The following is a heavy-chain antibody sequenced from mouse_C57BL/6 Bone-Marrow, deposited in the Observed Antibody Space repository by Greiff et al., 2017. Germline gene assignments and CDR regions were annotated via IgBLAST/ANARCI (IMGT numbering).Heavy chain of an antibody. Sequence: QQSCKASGYTFTSYWMHWVKQRPGRGLEWIGRIDPNSGGTKYNEKFKSKATLTVDKPSSTAYMQLSSLTSEDSAVYYCASTVVVYYAMDYWGQGTSVTVSS. J-gene: IGHJ4*01. CDR1: GYTFTSYW. V-gene: IGHV1-72*01. CDR2: IDPNSGGT. D-gene: IGHD1-1*01. CDR3: ASTVVVYYAMDY.